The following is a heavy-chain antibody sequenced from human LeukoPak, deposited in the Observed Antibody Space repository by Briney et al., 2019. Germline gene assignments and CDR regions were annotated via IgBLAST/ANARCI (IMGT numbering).Heavy chain of an antibody. D-gene: IGHD6-6*01. CDR2: IKQDGSEK. Sequence: GGSLRLSCAASGFTFSSYWMSWVRQAPGKGLEWVANIKQDGSEKYYVDSVKGRFTISRDNAKNSLYLQMNSLRAEDTAVYYCARGSSSSHYYYYYMDVWGKGTTVTISS. CDR1: GFTFSSYW. V-gene: IGHV3-7*01. J-gene: IGHJ6*03. CDR3: ARGSSSSHYYYYYMDV.